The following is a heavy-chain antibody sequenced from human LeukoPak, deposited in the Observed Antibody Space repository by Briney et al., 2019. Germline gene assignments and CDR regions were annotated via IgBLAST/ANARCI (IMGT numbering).Heavy chain of an antibody. D-gene: IGHD3-16*01. CDR1: GFTFSAYW. CDR2: INSDGFSI. J-gene: IGHJ3*02. Sequence: GGSLRLSCAASGFTFSAYWMHWVRQAPGKGLVWVSRINSDGFSIAYADSVEGRFTISRDNAKNTLYLHMNSLRAEDTAVYYCARFYGGSALDNWGQGTMVTVS. CDR3: ARFYGGSALDN. V-gene: IGHV3-74*01.